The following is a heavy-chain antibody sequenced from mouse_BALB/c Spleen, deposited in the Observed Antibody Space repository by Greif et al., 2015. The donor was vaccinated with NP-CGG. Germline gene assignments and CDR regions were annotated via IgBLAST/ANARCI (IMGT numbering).Heavy chain of an antibody. J-gene: IGHJ3*01. Sequence: VQLQQSGPELVKPGASVKISCKTSGYTFTEYTIHWVKQSHGKSLEWVGSINPKNGGTSYNQKFKGKATLTVDKSSSTAYMALRSLTSEDSAFYYCARRTITTAPWFAYWGQGTLVTVSA. CDR2: INPKNGGT. D-gene: IGHD1-2*01. CDR1: GYTFTEYT. V-gene: IGHV1-22*01. CDR3: ARRTITTAPWFAY.